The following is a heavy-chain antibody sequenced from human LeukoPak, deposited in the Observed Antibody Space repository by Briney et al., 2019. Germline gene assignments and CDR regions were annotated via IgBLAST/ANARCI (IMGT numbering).Heavy chain of an antibody. Sequence: PSGTLSLTCTVSGGSISSSSYYWGWIRQPPGKGLEWIGSIYYSGSTYYNPSLKSRVTISVDTSKNQFSLKLSSVTAADTAVYYCARDGTAGYYDFRSGYYNAGLFDYWGQGTLVTVSS. J-gene: IGHJ4*02. CDR2: IYYSGST. V-gene: IGHV4-39*07. CDR3: ARDGTAGYYDFRSGYYNAGLFDY. D-gene: IGHD3-3*01. CDR1: GGSISSSSYY.